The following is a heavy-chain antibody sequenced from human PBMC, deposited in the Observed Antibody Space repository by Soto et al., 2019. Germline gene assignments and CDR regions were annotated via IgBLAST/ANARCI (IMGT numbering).Heavy chain of an antibody. CDR2: ISSSSSTI. V-gene: IGHV3-48*02. Sequence: PGGSLRLSCAASGFTFSSYSMNWVRQAPGKGLEWVSYISSSSSTIYYADSVKGRFTISRDNAKNSLYLQMNSLRDEDTAVYYCARTYYYDSSGYNMVYYYYGMDVWGQGTTVTVSS. D-gene: IGHD3-22*01. J-gene: IGHJ6*02. CDR1: GFTFSSYS. CDR3: ARTYYYDSSGYNMVYYYYGMDV.